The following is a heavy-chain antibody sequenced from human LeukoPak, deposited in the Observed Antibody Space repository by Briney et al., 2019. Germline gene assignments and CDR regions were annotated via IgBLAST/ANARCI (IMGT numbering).Heavy chain of an antibody. CDR2: ISSNGGST. D-gene: IGHD3-9*01. CDR3: ARGRRYFDWLYY. Sequence: GGSLRLSCAASGFTFSSYAMHWVRQAPGKRLEYVSAISSNGGSTYYANSVKGRFTISRDNSKNTLYLQMGSLRAEDMAVYYCARGRRYFDWLYYWGQGTLVTVSS. CDR1: GFTFSSYA. J-gene: IGHJ4*02. V-gene: IGHV3-64*01.